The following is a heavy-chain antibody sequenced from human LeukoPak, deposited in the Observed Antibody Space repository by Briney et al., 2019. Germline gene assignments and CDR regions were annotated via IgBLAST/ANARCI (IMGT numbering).Heavy chain of an antibody. CDR1: EFSVSDNY. CDR2: IYSGGST. D-gene: IGHD3-3*01. J-gene: IGHJ6*03. Sequence: GGSLRLSCATSEFSVSDNYLSWVRQAPGKGLEWVSVIYSGGSTYYADSVKGRFTISKDTSENTLSLQMNDLRTSDTAIYYCTGWSRLNCPYYYYYLDVWGKGTTVIVSS. V-gene: IGHV3-53*01. CDR3: TGWSRLNCPYYYYYLDV.